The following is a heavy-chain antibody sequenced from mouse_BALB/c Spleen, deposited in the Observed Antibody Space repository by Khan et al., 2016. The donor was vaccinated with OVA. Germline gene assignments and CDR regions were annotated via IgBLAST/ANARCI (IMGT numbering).Heavy chain of an antibody. CDR3: ARGGSSGPAWFAY. CDR2: IRYDGNS. D-gene: IGHD3-1*01. Sequence: EVQLQESGPGLVKPSQSLSLSCSVTAYSITSGYFWNWIRQFPGNKLEWMGYIRYDGNSNYNPSLKNRISLTRDTSRNQFFLKLISVTPEDTATYVCARGGSSGPAWFAYWGQGTLVTVSA. V-gene: IGHV3-6*02. J-gene: IGHJ3*01. CDR1: AYSITSGYF.